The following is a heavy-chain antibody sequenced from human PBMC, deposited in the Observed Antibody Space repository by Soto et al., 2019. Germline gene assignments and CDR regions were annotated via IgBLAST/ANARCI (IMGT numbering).Heavy chain of an antibody. V-gene: IGHV1-46*01. CDR3: ARAGAGDIVVVPAATYYYYYGMDV. D-gene: IGHD2-2*01. CDR2: INPSGGST. CDR1: GYTFTSYY. Sequence: AASVKVSCKASGYTFTSYYMHWVRQAPGQGLEWMGIINPSGGSTSYAQKFQGRVTMTRDTSTSTVYMELSSLRSEDTAVYYCARAGAGDIVVVPAATYYYYYGMDVWGQGTTVTVSS. J-gene: IGHJ6*02.